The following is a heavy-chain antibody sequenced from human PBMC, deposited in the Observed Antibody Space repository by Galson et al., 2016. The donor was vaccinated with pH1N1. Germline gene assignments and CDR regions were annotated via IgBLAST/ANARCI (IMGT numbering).Heavy chain of an antibody. CDR2: VSGTGTT. D-gene: IGHD3-3*01. V-gene: IGHV4-61*02. Sequence: LSLTCTVSGGSISSDSDYWTWIRQPAGKGLEWIGRVSGTGTTNYNPSLQSRVTISIDTSKNQFSLKMAPVTAADTAVYFCARESLEWLIISGHRGELNWFDSWGQGTLVTVSS. CDR1: GGSISSDSDY. J-gene: IGHJ5*01. CDR3: ARESLEWLIISGHRGELNWFDS.